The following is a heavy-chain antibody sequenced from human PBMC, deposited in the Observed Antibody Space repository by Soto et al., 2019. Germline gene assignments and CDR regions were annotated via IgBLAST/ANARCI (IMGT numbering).Heavy chain of an antibody. CDR2: ISYDGSNE. CDR3: ARVREFGTKNDYFDY. CDR1: GFTFRSYA. V-gene: IGHV3-30-3*01. Sequence: PGGSLRLSCAASGFTFRSYAMHWVRQAPGKGLEWVAVISYDGSNEYYADSVKGRFTISRDNSKNTVYLQMNSLRAEDTAVYYCARVREFGTKNDYFDYWGQGTLVTVSS. D-gene: IGHD1-7*01. J-gene: IGHJ4*02.